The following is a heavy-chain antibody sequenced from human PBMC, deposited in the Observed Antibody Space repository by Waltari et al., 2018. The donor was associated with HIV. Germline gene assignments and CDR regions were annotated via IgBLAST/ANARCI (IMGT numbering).Heavy chain of an antibody. J-gene: IGHJ6*02. Sequence: QVQLVQSGSELKKPGASVKVSCKASGYTFTSYAMNWVRQSPGQGLEWMGWINTNTGNPTYAQGFTGRFVFSLDTSVSTAYLQISSLKAEDTAVYYCARGGRFLEWLLYLYYYGMDVWGQGTTVTVSS. D-gene: IGHD3-3*01. CDR3: ARGGRFLEWLLYLYYYGMDV. V-gene: IGHV7-4-1*02. CDR1: GYTFTSYA. CDR2: INTNTGNP.